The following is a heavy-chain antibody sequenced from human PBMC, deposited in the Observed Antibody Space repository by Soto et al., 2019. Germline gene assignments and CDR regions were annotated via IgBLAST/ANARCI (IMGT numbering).Heavy chain of an antibody. J-gene: IGHJ6*02. Sequence: SETLSLTCTVSSGSVSTFHWSWIRQPPGKGLEWIEYIYYSGSTDYNPSLKSRVTLSVDTSKNQFSLKLSSVTAADTAVYYCARLNYDILTCRYYGIDVWGQGTTVTVSS. V-gene: IGHV4-59*02. CDR2: IYYSGST. D-gene: IGHD3-9*01. CDR1: SGSVSTFH. CDR3: ARLNYDILTCRYYGIDV.